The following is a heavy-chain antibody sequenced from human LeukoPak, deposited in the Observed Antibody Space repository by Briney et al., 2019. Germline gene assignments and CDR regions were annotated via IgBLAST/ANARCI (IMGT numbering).Heavy chain of an antibody. J-gene: IGHJ4*02. D-gene: IGHD3/OR15-3a*01. Sequence: SETLSLTCTVSGGSISSYYWGWIRQPPGKGLEWIGYIYYSGSTNYNPSLKSRVTISVDTSKNQFSLKLSSVTAADTAVYYCARSHSVWTSFDYWGQGTLVTVSS. CDR3: ARSHSVWTSFDY. V-gene: IGHV4-59*01. CDR2: IYYSGST. CDR1: GGSISSYY.